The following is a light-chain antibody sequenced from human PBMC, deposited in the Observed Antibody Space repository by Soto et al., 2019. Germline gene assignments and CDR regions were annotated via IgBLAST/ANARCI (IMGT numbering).Light chain of an antibody. CDR3: QQTTTFPLT. Sequence: DIQMTQSPSSVSASVGDRVTITCRASQGITSWLAWYQQKPGKAPKLLIYRASNLQSGVPSRFSGSGSGTDFTLTISRLQPADFATYYCQQTTTFPLTFGGGTKVEIK. V-gene: IGKV1-12*01. CDR2: RAS. J-gene: IGKJ4*01. CDR1: QGITSW.